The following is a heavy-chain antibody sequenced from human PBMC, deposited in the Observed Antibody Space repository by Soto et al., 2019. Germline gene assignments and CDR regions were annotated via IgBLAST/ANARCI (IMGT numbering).Heavy chain of an antibody. CDR2: IDWADDK. CDR1: GFSLSTSGMC. V-gene: IGHV2-70*11. Sequence: ASGPTLVNPPQPLTLTCTFSGFSLSTSGMCVSWIRQPPGKALGWLARIDWADDKYYSTSLKTRLTISKDTSKNHEVLTVTTKEPVDTATYYCARASIAARPGDYYYMEVWGKGTTLTVSS. J-gene: IGHJ6*03. CDR3: ARASIAARPGDYYYMEV. D-gene: IGHD6-6*01.